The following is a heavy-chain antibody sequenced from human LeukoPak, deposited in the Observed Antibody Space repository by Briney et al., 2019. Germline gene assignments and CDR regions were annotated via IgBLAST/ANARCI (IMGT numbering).Heavy chain of an antibody. D-gene: IGHD3-22*01. J-gene: IGHJ4*02. CDR2: IIPILGIA. V-gene: IGHV1-69*04. CDR1: GGTFSCYA. CDR3: ARERYYDSSGYFFDY. Sequence: ASVKVSCKASGGTFSCYAISWVRQAPGQGLEWMGRIIPILGIANYAQKFQGRVTITADKSTSTAYMELSSLRSEDTAVYYCARERYYDSSGYFFDYWGQGTLVTVSS.